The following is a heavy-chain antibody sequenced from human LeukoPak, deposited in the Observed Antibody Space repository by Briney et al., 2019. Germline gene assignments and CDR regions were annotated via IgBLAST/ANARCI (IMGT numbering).Heavy chain of an antibody. CDR2: ISGSGGST. CDR1: GFTFSSYA. D-gene: IGHD3-3*01. J-gene: IGHJ4*02. Sequence: GGSLRLSCAASGFTFSSYAMSWVRQAPGKGLEWVSAISGSGGSTYYADSVKGRFTISRDNSKNTLYLQMNSLRAEDTAVYYCTKDHTIFGVVILFVYWGQGTLVTVSS. V-gene: IGHV3-23*01. CDR3: TKDHTIFGVVILFVY.